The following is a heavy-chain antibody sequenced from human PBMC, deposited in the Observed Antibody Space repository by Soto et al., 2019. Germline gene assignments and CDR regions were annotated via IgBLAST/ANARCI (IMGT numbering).Heavy chain of an antibody. Sequence: GGSLRLSCAASGFTFSSYAMSWVRQAPGKGLEWVSAISGSGGSTYYADSVKGRFTISRDNSKNTLYLQMNSLRAEDTAVYYCAKHKIYYYDSSGPLYFQHWGQGTLVTVSS. J-gene: IGHJ1*01. V-gene: IGHV3-23*01. CDR2: ISGSGGST. CDR3: AKHKIYYYDSSGPLYFQH. D-gene: IGHD3-22*01. CDR1: GFTFSSYA.